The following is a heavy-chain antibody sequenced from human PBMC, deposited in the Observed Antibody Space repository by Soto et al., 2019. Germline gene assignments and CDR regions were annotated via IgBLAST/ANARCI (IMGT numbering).Heavy chain of an antibody. Sequence: EVQLLESGGGLVQPGGSLRLSCAASGLTFSSYAMRWVRQAPGKGLEWVSAIRGSGGSTYYADSVKGRFTISRDNSKNTLYLQMNSLRAEDTAVDYCAKDLGYCSGGSCYADNWFDPWGQGTLVTVSS. V-gene: IGHV3-23*01. J-gene: IGHJ5*02. CDR3: AKDLGYCSGGSCYADNWFDP. CDR1: GLTFSSYA. CDR2: IRGSGGST. D-gene: IGHD2-15*01.